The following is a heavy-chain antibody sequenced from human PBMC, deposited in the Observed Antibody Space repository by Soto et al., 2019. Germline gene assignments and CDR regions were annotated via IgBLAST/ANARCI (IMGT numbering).Heavy chain of an antibody. CDR3: AKLRPAAAGMHGGFPDY. Sequence: GGSLRLSCAASGFTFSSYAMSWVRQAPGKGLEWVSAISGSGGSTYYADSVKGRFTISRDNSKNTLYLQMNSLRAEDTAVYYCAKLRPAAAGMHGGFPDYWGQGTLVTVSS. CDR2: ISGSGGST. J-gene: IGHJ4*02. CDR1: GFTFSSYA. D-gene: IGHD6-13*01. V-gene: IGHV3-23*01.